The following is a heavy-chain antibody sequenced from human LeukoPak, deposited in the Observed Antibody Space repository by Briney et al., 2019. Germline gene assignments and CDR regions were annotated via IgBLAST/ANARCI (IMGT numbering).Heavy chain of an antibody. J-gene: IGHJ5*02. CDR1: GGTFSSYA. CDR3: AREGSGSGGYNWFDP. CDR2: IIPILGIA. D-gene: IGHD3-10*01. V-gene: IGHV1-69*04. Sequence: ASVKVSCKASGGTFSSYAISWVRQAPGQGLEWMGRIIPILGIANYAQKSQGRVTITADKSTSTAYMEPSSLRSEDTAVYYCAREGSGSGGYNWFDPWGQGTLVTVSS.